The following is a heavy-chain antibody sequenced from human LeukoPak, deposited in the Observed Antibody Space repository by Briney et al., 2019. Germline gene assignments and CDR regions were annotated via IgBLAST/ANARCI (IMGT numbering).Heavy chain of an antibody. D-gene: IGHD2-15*01. CDR3: AREVVVAATFGNWFDP. J-gene: IGHJ5*02. CDR1: GGFIGSHY. Sequence: SETLSLTCTVSGGFIGSHYWSWIRQPPGKGLEWIGDIYYSGSTNYNPSLKSRVTISVGTSKNQFSLKLTSVTAADTAVYYCAREVVVAATFGNWFDPWGQGTLVTVSS. V-gene: IGHV4-59*11. CDR2: IYYSGST.